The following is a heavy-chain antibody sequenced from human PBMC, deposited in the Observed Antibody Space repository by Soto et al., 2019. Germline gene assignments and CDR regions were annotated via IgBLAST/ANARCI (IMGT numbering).Heavy chain of an antibody. Sequence: SETLSLTCAVYGGSFSGYYWSWIRQPPGKGLEWIGEINHSGSTNYNPSLKSRVTISVDTSKNQFSLKLSSVTAAHTAVYYCARVEKVAHPFDYWGQGTLVTVSS. D-gene: IGHD5-12*01. CDR3: ARVEKVAHPFDY. J-gene: IGHJ4*02. V-gene: IGHV4-34*01. CDR2: INHSGST. CDR1: GGSFSGYY.